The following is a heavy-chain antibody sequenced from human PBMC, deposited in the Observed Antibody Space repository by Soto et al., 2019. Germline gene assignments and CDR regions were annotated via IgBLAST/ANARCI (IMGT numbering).Heavy chain of an antibody. CDR2: INHSGST. J-gene: IGHJ4*02. D-gene: IGHD2-21*02. V-gene: IGHV4-34*01. CDR1: GGSFSGYY. CDR3: ARDKMTRLFDY. Sequence: QVQLQQWGAGLLKPSETLSLTCAVYGGSFSGYYCTWIRQPPGTGLEWIGEINHSGSTNYNPSLKSRLTISVGTATDQFFPKTTSFHAGDPAVYYCARDKMTRLFDYWGQGTLVTVSS.